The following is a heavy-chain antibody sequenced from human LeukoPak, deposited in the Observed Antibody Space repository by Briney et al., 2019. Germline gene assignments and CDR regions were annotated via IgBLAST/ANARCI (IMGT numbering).Heavy chain of an antibody. CDR1: GFTCSSYA. D-gene: IGHD2-15*01. CDR3: AKGTLGSCIGPRCYPLDS. J-gene: IGHJ4*02. V-gene: IGHV3-23*01. Sequence: GGSLRLSCAASGFTCSSYAMNWVRQAPEKGLEWISILTNNGANTWYADSVKGRFTISRDNSKNTLYLQMNSLRAEDTAIYYCAKGTLGSCIGPRCYPLDSWGQGTLVTVSS. CDR2: LTNNGANT.